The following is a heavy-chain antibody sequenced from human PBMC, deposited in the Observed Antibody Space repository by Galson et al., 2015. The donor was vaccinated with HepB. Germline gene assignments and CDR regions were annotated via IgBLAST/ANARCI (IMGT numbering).Heavy chain of an antibody. D-gene: IGHD6-19*01. CDR3: ASRGGGIAVAGITLGWFDP. J-gene: IGHJ5*02. CDR1: GGSTSSSSYY. V-gene: IGHV4-39*01. CDR2: IYYSGTT. Sequence: SETLSLTCTVSGGSTSSSSYYWGWFRQPPGKGLEWIGSIYYSGTTYYNPSLKSRVTISVDTSKNQFSLKLSSVTAADTAVYYCASRGGGIAVAGITLGWFDPWGQGTLVTVSS.